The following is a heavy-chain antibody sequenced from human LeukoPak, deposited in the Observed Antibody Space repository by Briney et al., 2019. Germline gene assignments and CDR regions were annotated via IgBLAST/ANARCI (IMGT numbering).Heavy chain of an antibody. V-gene: IGHV3-30*03. CDR1: GFTFSSYG. CDR2: ISYDGSNK. CDR3: ARAVAAGTALYFDY. D-gene: IGHD6-13*01. J-gene: IGHJ4*02. Sequence: PGGSLRLSCAASGFTFSSYGMHWVRQAPGKGLEWVAVISYDGSNKYYADSVKGRFTISRDNSKNTLYLQMNSLRAEDTAVYYCARAVAAGTALYFDYWGQGTLVTVSS.